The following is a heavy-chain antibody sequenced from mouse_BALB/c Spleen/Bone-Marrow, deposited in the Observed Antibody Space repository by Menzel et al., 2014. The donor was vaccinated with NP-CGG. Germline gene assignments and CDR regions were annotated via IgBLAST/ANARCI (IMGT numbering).Heavy chain of an antibody. CDR2: VNPDSSTI. V-gene: IGHV4-1*02. CDR3: ARLNYYGNLFV. Sequence: EVHLVESGGGLVQPGGSLKLSCAASGFDFXRYWMSWVRQAPGKGLEWIGEVNPDSSTINYTPSLKDKFIISRDNAKNTLCLQMSKVRSEDTALYYCARLNYYGNLFVWGAGTTATVSS. J-gene: IGHJ1*01. D-gene: IGHD1-1*01. CDR1: GFDFXRYW.